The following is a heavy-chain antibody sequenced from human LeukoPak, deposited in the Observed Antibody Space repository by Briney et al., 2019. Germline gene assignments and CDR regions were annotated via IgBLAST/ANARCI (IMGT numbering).Heavy chain of an antibody. J-gene: IGHJ4*02. CDR2: FDPEDGET. V-gene: IGHV1-24*01. Sequence: ASVKVSCKVSGYTLTELSMHWVRQAPGKGLEWMGGFDPEDGETIYAQKFQDRVTMTTDTSTSTAYMELRSLRSDDTAVYYCARDRSSSWYYFDSWGQGTLVTVSS. CDR3: ARDRSSSWYYFDS. D-gene: IGHD6-13*01. CDR1: GYTLTELS.